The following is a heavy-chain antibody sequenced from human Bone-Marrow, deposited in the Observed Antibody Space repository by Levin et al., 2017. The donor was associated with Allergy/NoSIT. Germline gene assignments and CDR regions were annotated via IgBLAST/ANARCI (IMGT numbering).Heavy chain of an antibody. J-gene: IGHJ5*02. Sequence: HAGGSLRLSCAASGFTFSSYAMSWVRQAPGKGLEWVSAISGSGGSTYYADSVKGRFTISRDNSKNTLYLQMNSLRAEDTAVYYCAKDFSWGDIVVVPAAYNWFDPWGQGTLVTVSS. CDR2: ISGSGGST. D-gene: IGHD2-2*01. V-gene: IGHV3-23*01. CDR3: AKDFSWGDIVVVPAAYNWFDP. CDR1: GFTFSSYA.